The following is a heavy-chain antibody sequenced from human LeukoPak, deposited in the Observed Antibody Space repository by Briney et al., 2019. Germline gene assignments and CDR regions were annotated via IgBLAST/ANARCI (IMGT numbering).Heavy chain of an antibody. Sequence: PGGSLRLSCAASGFTFSSYAMSWVGQAPGKGLEWVSAISGSGGSTYYADSVKGRFTISRDNSKNTLYLQMNSPRAEDTAVYYCAKQGSRGYSSGWYDYWGQGTLVTVSS. D-gene: IGHD6-19*01. J-gene: IGHJ4*02. CDR3: AKQGSRGYSSGWYDY. V-gene: IGHV3-23*01. CDR2: ISGSGGST. CDR1: GFTFSSYA.